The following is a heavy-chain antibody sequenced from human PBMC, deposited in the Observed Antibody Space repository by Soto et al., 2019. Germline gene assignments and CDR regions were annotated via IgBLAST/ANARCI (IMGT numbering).Heavy chain of an antibody. CDR1: GGSFSGYY. Sequence: SETLSLTCAVYGGSFSGYYWSWIRQPPGKGLEWIEEINHSGSTNYNPSLKSRVTISVDTSKNQFSLKLSSVTAADTAVYYCAIFSAGVPALYYYYYGLDVWCQGTSVTVS. V-gene: IGHV4-34*01. D-gene: IGHD2-2*01. J-gene: IGHJ6*01. CDR2: INHSGST. CDR3: AIFSAGVPALYYYYYGLDV.